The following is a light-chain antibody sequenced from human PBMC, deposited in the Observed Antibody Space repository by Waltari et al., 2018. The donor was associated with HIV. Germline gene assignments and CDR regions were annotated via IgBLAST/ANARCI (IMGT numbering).Light chain of an antibody. V-gene: IGKV3-20*01. Sequence: IVLTQSPGAVAFSPGDKLTLSCRASQTVSQSSVAWYQQKPGQPPRLLIHGSSNRAAGIPGRFSGSGSGTDFTLTIARLEPEDFAIYYCQHFGGSSTFGQGTKVEVK. CDR3: QHFGGSST. J-gene: IGKJ1*01. CDR2: GSS. CDR1: QTVSQSS.